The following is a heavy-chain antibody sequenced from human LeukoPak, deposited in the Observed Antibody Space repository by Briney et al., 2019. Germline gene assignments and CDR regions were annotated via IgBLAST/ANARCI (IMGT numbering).Heavy chain of an antibody. CDR2: IYYSGST. CDR3: AIDLAESDAFDI. V-gene: IGHV4-61*01. Sequence: PSETLSLTCIVSGGSVSSGSYYWSWIRQPPGKGLEWIGYIYYSGSTNYNPSLKSRVTISVDTSKNQFSLKLKSVTAADTAVYYCAIDLAESDAFDIWGQGTMVTVSS. CDR1: GGSVSSGSYY. J-gene: IGHJ3*02.